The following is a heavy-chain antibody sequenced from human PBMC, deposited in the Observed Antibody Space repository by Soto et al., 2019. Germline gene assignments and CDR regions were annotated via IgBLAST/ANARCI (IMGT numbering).Heavy chain of an antibody. CDR1: GGSFSGYY. CDR3: ARGPTIDYYPGNGYYYFDP. D-gene: IGHD3-22*01. CDR2: INHSGTT. V-gene: IGHV4-34*01. Sequence: SETLSLTCAVYGGSFSGYYWSWIRQPPGKGLEWIGEINHSGTTRYNPSLNSRVIISADTSQKQFSLKLTSVTAADTAVYYCARGPTIDYYPGNGYYYFDPWGQGTLVTVSS. J-gene: IGHJ4*02.